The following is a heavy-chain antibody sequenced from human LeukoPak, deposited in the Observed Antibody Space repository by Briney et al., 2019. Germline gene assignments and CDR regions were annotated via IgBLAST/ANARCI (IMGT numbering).Heavy chain of an antibody. J-gene: IGHJ4*02. Sequence: SETLSLTCTVSGGSISSYYWSWIRQPPGKGLEWIGYIYYSGSTNYNPSLKSRVTISVDTSKNQFSLKLSSVTAADTAVYYCARDRENGDRDYWGQGTLVTVSS. CDR3: ARDRENGDRDY. D-gene: IGHD4-17*01. V-gene: IGHV4-59*01. CDR1: GGSISSYY. CDR2: IYYSGST.